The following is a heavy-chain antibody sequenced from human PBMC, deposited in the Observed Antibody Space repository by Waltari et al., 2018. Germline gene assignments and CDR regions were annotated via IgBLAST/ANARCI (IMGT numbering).Heavy chain of an antibody. Sequence: QVQLQESGPGLVKPSETLSLTCTVPGGSISSYYWCWIRQPPGKGLEWMGYNYSHGGTNYNPSLKSRVTISVDTSKNQFSLKLSSVTAADTAVYYCARDDSSSWGSWFDPWGQGTLVTVSS. CDR2: NYSHGGT. D-gene: IGHD6-13*01. CDR3: ARDDSSSWGSWFDP. CDR1: GGSISSYY. J-gene: IGHJ5*02. V-gene: IGHV4-59*01.